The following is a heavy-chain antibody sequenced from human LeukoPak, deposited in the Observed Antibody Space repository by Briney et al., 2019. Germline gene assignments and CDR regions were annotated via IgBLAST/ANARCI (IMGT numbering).Heavy chain of an antibody. D-gene: IGHD3-16*02. Sequence: GGSLRLSCAASGFTFSSYSMNWVRRAPGKGLEWVSSISSSSSYIYYADSVKGRFTISRDNAKNSLYLQMNSLRAEDTAVYYCARVGPSFYDYVWGSYRPPFDYWGQGTLVTVSS. V-gene: IGHV3-21*01. CDR2: ISSSSSYI. J-gene: IGHJ4*02. CDR3: ARVGPSFYDYVWGSYRPPFDY. CDR1: GFTFSSYS.